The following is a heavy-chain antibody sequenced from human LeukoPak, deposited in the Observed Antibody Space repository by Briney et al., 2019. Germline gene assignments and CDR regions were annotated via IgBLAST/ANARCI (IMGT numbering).Heavy chain of an antibody. D-gene: IGHD5-12*01. CDR3: ARAMRSGYDY. CDR1: GFTFSTYG. Sequence: PGGSLRLSCAASGFTFSTYGMNWVRQAPGKRLEWVSYISSRSDSVYYADFVKGRFTISRDNAENSLYLQMNSLRDEDTAVYYCARAMRSGYDYWGQGTLVTVSS. J-gene: IGHJ4*02. V-gene: IGHV3-48*02. CDR2: ISSRSDSV.